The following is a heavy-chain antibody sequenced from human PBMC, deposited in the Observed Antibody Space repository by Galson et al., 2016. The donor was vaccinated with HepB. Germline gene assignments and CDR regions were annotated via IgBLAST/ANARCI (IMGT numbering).Heavy chain of an antibody. CDR1: GFSLSATGVG. CDR2: IFWDDDT. CDR3: ACRNARHYFDF. V-gene: IGHV2-5*02. J-gene: IGHJ4*02. D-gene: IGHD1-1*01. Sequence: PALVKPTQTLTLTCTFSGFSLSATGVGVGWIRQPPGKALEWLGLIFWDDDTRYSPSLESRLTIAKDTSKTQVVLTLTNMDPLDTATYYCACRNARHYFDFWGQGALVTVSS.